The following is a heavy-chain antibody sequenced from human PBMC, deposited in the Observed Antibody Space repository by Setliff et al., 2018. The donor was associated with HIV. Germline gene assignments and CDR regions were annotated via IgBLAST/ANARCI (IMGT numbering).Heavy chain of an antibody. CDR1: GDSASNSRYY. CDR3: ARWGAGYNSYDS. V-gene: IGHV4-39*07. D-gene: IGHD5-12*01. CDR2: IHYDEKT. Sequence: SETLSLTCTVSGDSASNSRYYWAWIRQPPGKGLECIGSIHYDEKTYYNPSLKSRVTISIDTSKNQFSVKLNSVTAADTAVYFCARWGAGYNSYDSWGQGSLVTV. J-gene: IGHJ4*02.